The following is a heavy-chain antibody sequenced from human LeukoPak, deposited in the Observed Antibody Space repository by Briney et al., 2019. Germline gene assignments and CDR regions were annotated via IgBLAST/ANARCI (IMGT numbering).Heavy chain of an antibody. CDR2: INSDGSST. D-gene: IGHD3-9*01. CDR3: ARDSGRLRYFDWSPFDY. V-gene: IGHV3-74*01. Sequence: GGSLRLSCAASGFTFSSYWMDWVRQAPGKGLVWVSRINSDGSSTSYADSVKGRFTISRDNAKNTLYLQMNSLRAEDTAVYYCARDSGRLRYFDWSPFDYWGQGTLVTVSS. CDR1: GFTFSSYW. J-gene: IGHJ4*02.